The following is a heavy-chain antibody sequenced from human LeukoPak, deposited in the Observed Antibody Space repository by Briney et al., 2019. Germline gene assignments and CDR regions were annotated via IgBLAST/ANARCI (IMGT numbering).Heavy chain of an antibody. J-gene: IGHJ3*02. CDR1: GFTFSSYW. CDR3: VRWQDI. CDR2: IKTDGSYA. Sequence: GGSLRLSCAASGFTFSSYWMHWVRQAPGKGLVWVSRIKTDGSYASYAESVKGRFTVSRDNVKNTLYLQMNSLRAEDTAVYYCVRWQDIWGQGTMVTVSS. V-gene: IGHV3-74*01.